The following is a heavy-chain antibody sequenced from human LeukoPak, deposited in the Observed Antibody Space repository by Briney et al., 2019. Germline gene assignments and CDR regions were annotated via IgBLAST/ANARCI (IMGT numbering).Heavy chain of an antibody. CDR3: AREPDYNAFDI. CDR1: GDSLSTDIAA. CDR2: TYYRSRSRH. V-gene: IGHV6-1*01. Sequence: SQTLSLTCAMFGDSLSTDIAASDCIRQSPSSGLEWLGRTYYRSRSRHDYAPSLKTRITINPETYTNQFSLQLDSLTPVYTAVYYCAREPDYNAFDILGQGTLVTVSS. J-gene: IGHJ3*02. D-gene: IGHD4-11*01.